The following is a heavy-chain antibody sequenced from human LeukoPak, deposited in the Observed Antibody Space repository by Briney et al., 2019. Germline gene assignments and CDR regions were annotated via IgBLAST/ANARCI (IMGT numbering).Heavy chain of an antibody. Sequence: GGSLRLSCAASGFTFSSYSMNWVRQAPGKGLEWVSYISSSSSTKYHADSVKGRFTISRDNAKNSLYLQMNSLRAEDTAVYYCAKEFNRGLPDYWGQGTLVTVPS. CDR1: GFTFSSYS. V-gene: IGHV3-48*01. D-gene: IGHD2-21*01. CDR2: ISSSSSTK. J-gene: IGHJ4*02. CDR3: AKEFNRGLPDY.